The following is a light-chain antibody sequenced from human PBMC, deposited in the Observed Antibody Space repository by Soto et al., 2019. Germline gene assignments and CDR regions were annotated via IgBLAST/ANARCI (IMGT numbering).Light chain of an antibody. V-gene: IGLV1-44*01. CDR3: AAWDDSLNGRHV. Sequence: SALTQPPSASGTPWQRVTISGSGSSSNIGSNTVNWFQQLPGTAPKLLIYSDNRRPSGVPGRFSGSKSGTSASLAISGLQSEDEADYYCAAWDDSLNGRHVFGTGTKVTVL. CDR1: SSNIGSNT. J-gene: IGLJ1*01. CDR2: SDN.